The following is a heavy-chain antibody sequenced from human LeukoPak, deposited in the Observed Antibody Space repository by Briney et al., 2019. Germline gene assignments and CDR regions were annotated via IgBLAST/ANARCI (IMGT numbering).Heavy chain of an antibody. D-gene: IGHD1-26*01. CDR3: ARSGSVGSFGYMDV. V-gene: IGHV1-18*01. Sequence: GASVKVSCKASGYTFTYYGISWVRQSPGQGLEWMGWISADNGNTNYAQKFQGRVTMTTDTATSTAYMELRSLRSDDTAVYYCARSGSVGSFGYMDVWGKGTTVTVSS. CDR1: GYTFTYYG. J-gene: IGHJ6*03. CDR2: ISADNGNT.